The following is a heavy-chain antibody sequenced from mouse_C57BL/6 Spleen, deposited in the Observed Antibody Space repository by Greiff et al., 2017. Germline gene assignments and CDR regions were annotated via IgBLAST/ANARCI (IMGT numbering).Heavy chain of an antibody. J-gene: IGHJ4*01. V-gene: IGHV1-80*01. CDR1: GYAFSSYW. CDR2: IYPGDGDT. Sequence: QVQLQQSGAELVKPGASVKISCKASGYAFSSYWMNWVKQRPGKGLEWIGQIYPGDGDTNYNGKFKGKATLTADKSSSTAYMQLSSLTSEDSAVYFCARSRFITIAMDYWGQGTSVTVSS. D-gene: IGHD1-1*02. CDR3: ARSRFITIAMDY.